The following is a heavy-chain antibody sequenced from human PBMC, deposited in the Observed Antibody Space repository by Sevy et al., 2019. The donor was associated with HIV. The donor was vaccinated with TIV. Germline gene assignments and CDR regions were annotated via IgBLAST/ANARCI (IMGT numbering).Heavy chain of an antibody. Sequence: GGSLRLSCAASGFIFSNYNMNWVRQAPGKGLEWVSSISSSSSYIYYADSVKGRFTISRDNSKNTLYLQMNSLRAEDTAVYYCARVLGRYCSGGSCYYYYYGMDVWGQGTTVTVSS. CDR3: ARVLGRYCSGGSCYYYYYGMDV. J-gene: IGHJ6*02. V-gene: IGHV3-21*01. D-gene: IGHD2-15*01. CDR2: ISSSSSYI. CDR1: GFIFSNYN.